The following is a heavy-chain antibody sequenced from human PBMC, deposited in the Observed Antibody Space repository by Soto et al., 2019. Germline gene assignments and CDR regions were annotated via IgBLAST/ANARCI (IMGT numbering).Heavy chain of an antibody. CDR1: GGSISSYY. D-gene: IGHD3-10*01. CDR2: IYYSGST. Sequence: SETLSLTCTVSGGSISSYYWSWIRQPPGKGLEWIGYIYYSGSTNYNPSLKSRVTISVDTSKNQFSLKLSSVTAADTAVYYCARARITMVRGVIIGRGYYFDYWGQGTLVTVSS. V-gene: IGHV4-59*01. J-gene: IGHJ4*02. CDR3: ARARITMVRGVIIGRGYYFDY.